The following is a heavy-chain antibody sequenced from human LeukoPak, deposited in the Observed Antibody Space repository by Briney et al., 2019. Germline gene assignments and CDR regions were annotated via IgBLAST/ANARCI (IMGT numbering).Heavy chain of an antibody. CDR3: ARNYYDSSGYYYAFDY. CDR1: GFIFSSFR. CDR2: ISSSGSLI. D-gene: IGHD3-22*01. V-gene: IGHV3-21*01. J-gene: IGHJ4*02. Sequence: GRSLRLSCAASGFIFSSFRMNWVRQAPGKGLECVSSISSSGSLIYYADSMKGRFTVSRDNAKNSLFLQLNSLRAEDTAVYYCARNYYDSSGYYYAFDYWGQGTLVTVSS.